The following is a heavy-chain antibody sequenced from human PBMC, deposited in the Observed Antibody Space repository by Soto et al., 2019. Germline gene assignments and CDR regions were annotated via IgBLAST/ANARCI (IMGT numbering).Heavy chain of an antibody. J-gene: IGHJ5*02. D-gene: IGHD6-13*01. V-gene: IGHV4-39*01. CDR2: MHYSGST. CDR3: ARPGYSSSWYWFDP. Sequence: SETLSLTCTVSGVSFRSSDYYWGWIRQAPNKGLEWIGSMHYSGSTFYNPSLKSRVTISVDTSKNQFSLKLTSVTAADTAVYYCARPGYSSSWYWFDPWGQGTLVTVSS. CDR1: GVSFRSSDYY.